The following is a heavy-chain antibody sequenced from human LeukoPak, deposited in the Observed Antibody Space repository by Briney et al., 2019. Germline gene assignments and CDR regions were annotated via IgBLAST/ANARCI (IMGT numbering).Heavy chain of an antibody. J-gene: IGHJ4*01. CDR1: GYSISTDYY. D-gene: IGHD3-22*01. CDR2: INHRGIT. CDR3: ARVGDTSGYFQHFDY. V-gene: IGHV4-38-2*02. Sequence: SETLSLTCSVSGYSISTDYYWGWIRQAPGKGLEWIGIINHRGITNYNPSLKSRVTISPDTSKNQFSLKLSSVTAADTAVYYCARVGDTSGYFQHFDYWGQGTLVTVSS.